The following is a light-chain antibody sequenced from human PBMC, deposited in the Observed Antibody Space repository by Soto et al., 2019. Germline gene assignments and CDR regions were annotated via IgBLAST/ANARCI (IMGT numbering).Light chain of an antibody. J-gene: IGKJ1*01. CDR2: KAS. CDR1: QSIGNW. CDR3: QQYHSYPVT. Sequence: DIQMTQSPSTLSASVGEGVTITCRASQSIGNWLAWYQQKQGKAPKLLIFKASNLESGVPSRFSGRGSGTELTLTISSLQTDDFATYYCQQYHSYPVTFGQGTKVEV. V-gene: IGKV1-5*03.